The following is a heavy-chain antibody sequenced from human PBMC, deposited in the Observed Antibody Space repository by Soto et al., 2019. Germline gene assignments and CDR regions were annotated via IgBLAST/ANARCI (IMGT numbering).Heavy chain of an antibody. CDR1: VASLSSISYY. CDR3: GSRICIGGSCYKPGVDS. J-gene: IGHJ4*02. CDR2: IFFTGNI. D-gene: IGHD2-15*01. Sequence: SETLSLTCTVSVASLSSISYYWGWIRQPPGKGLEWVGSIFFTGNIYYNPSLKSRVTISVDTSRNQFSLMVNSVTAADTAVYYCGSRICIGGSCYKPGVDSWGQGSRVTASS. V-gene: IGHV4-39*01.